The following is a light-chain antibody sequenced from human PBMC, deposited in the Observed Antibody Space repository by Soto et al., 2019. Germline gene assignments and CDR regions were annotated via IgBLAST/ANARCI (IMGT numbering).Light chain of an antibody. Sequence: QSVLTQPASVSGSPGQSITISCTGTSSDVGAYNYVSWCQQHPGKAPKLIIYDVNNRPSGVSNRFSGSKSGNTASLTISGLQADDEAYYYCTSYTTSRTGVFGGGTKLTVL. CDR2: DVN. CDR1: SSDVGAYNY. V-gene: IGLV2-14*01. CDR3: TSYTTSRTGV. J-gene: IGLJ3*02.